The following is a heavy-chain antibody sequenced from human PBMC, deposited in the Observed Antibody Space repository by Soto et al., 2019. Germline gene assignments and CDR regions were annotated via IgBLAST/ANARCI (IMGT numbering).Heavy chain of an antibody. CDR3: ATQKAYCTNGVCPPYYYGMDV. Sequence: ASVKVSCKASGYTFTTYDISWVRQATGQGLEWMGWMNPYSGNTGYAQKFQGRVTVTRNTSISTVYMELSGLRPDDTAVYYCATQKAYCTNGVCPPYYYGMDVWGQGTTVTVSS. CDR2: MNPYSGNT. D-gene: IGHD2-8*01. J-gene: IGHJ6*02. CDR1: GYTFTTYD. V-gene: IGHV1-8*01.